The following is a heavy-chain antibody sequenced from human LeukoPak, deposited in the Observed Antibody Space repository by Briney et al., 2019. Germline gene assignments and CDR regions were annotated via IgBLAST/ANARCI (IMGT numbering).Heavy chain of an antibody. D-gene: IGHD2-2*01. V-gene: IGHV3-48*01. CDR1: GFTFSDYS. J-gene: IGHJ4*02. CDR3: ARGTKYAFDN. Sequence: PGGSLRLSCAASGFTFSDYSMNWVCQVPGKGLEWISYVGISSGNTKYADSVKGRFTISGDKAKNSLYLQMNSLRVEDTAVYYCARGTKYAFDNWGQGTLVTVSS. CDR2: VGISSGNT.